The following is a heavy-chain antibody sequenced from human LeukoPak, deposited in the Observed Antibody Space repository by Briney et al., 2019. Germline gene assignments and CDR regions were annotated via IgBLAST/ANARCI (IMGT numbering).Heavy chain of an antibody. D-gene: IGHD3-22*01. CDR2: ISSSGST. CDR1: GGSISSYY. J-gene: IGHJ3*02. Sequence: PSETLSLTCTVSGGSISSYYWSWIRQPAGKGLEWIGRISSSGSTNYNPSLKSRVTISVDTSKNQFSLKLSSVTAADTAVYFCARGPYSYDSSGAFDIWGQGTMVAVSS. V-gene: IGHV4-4*07. CDR3: ARGPYSYDSSGAFDI.